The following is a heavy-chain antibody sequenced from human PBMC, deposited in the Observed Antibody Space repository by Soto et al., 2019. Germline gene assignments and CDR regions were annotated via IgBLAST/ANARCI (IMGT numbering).Heavy chain of an antibody. D-gene: IGHD6-13*01. J-gene: IGHJ5*02. V-gene: IGHV1-18*01. Sequence: QVQLVQSGAEVKKPGASVKVSCKASGYTFTSYGISWVRQAPGQGLEWMGWISAYNGNTNYAQKLQGRVTMTTDTATSTAYRELRSLRSADTAVYYCARGARSSSSRKGPNWFDPWGQGTLVTVSS. CDR1: GYTFTSYG. CDR2: ISAYNGNT. CDR3: ARGARSSSSRKGPNWFDP.